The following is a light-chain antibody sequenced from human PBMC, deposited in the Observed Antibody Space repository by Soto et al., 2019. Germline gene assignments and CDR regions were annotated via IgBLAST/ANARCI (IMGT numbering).Light chain of an antibody. CDR3: SSYTSSSTRLYV. Sequence: QSALTQAASVSGSPGQSITISCTGTSRDVGGYNYVSWYQQHPGKAPKLMIYDVSNRPSGVSNRFSGSKSGNPASLTISGLQTEDEADYYCSSYTSSSTRLYVFGTGTKLTVL. CDR1: SRDVGGYNY. CDR2: DVS. J-gene: IGLJ1*01. V-gene: IGLV2-14*03.